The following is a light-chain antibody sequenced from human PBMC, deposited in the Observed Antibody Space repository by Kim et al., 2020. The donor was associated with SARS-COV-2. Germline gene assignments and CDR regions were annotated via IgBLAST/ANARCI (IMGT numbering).Light chain of an antibody. CDR1: QDIRNS. J-gene: IGKJ2*01. Sequence: SASCRDRVTITCQASQDIRNSLNWYQQKSGEVPQLLIYDASDLETGVSARFSRTGSDTDFTLTINSLLPEDVAAYYYQQYHILPYTFGRGTKLEI. CDR3: QQYHILPYT. CDR2: DAS. V-gene: IGKV1-33*01.